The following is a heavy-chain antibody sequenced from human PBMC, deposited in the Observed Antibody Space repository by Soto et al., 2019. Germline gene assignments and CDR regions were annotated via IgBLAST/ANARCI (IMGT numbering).Heavy chain of an antibody. J-gene: IGHJ5*02. CDR1: GHSVSSDSVA. CDR2: TYYRSKWYN. Sequence: PSPTLSLPCAISGHSVSSDSVAWNWIRQSPSRGLEWLGRTYYRSKWYNDYAVSVKSRITINSDTSKNQFPLHLNSVTPEDTAVYYCARDPTYNNCSQWFHTWDQGTLVAVSS. CDR3: ARDPTYNNCSQWFHT. D-gene: IGHD1-1*01. V-gene: IGHV6-1*01.